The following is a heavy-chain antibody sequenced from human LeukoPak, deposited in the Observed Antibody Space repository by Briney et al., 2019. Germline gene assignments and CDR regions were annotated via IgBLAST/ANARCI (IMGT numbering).Heavy chain of an antibody. Sequence: SETLSLTCAVYGGSFSGYYWSWIRQPPGKGLEWIGEINHSGSTNYNPSLKSRVTISVDTSKNQFSLKLSSVTAADTAVYYCARHYYGSGSYYRGVFDYWGQGTLVTVSS. CDR3: ARHYYGSGSYYRGVFDY. CDR1: GGSFSGYY. CDR2: INHSGST. D-gene: IGHD3-10*01. J-gene: IGHJ4*02. V-gene: IGHV4-34*01.